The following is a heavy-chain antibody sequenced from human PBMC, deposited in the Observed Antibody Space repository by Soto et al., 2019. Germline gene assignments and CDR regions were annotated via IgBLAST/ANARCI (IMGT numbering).Heavy chain of an antibody. CDR1: GFTFSSYA. CDR3: AKIHHTGYDYSWFAP. CDR2: IRATADSP. Sequence: GSLRLSCAASGFTFSSYAMTWVRQAPGKGLEWVSGIRATADSPYYADSVKGRFTISKDNSNNILYLQMNSLRAEDTAVYYCAKIHHTGYDYSWFAPLGQGTLVTVSS. V-gene: IGHV3-23*01. J-gene: IGHJ5*02. D-gene: IGHD3-22*01.